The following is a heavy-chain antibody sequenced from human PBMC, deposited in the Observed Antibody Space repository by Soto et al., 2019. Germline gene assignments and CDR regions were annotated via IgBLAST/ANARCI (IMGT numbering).Heavy chain of an antibody. CDR2: ISASGGTA. D-gene: IGHD3-22*01. J-gene: IGHJ5*01. Sequence: GGSLRLSCAASGFMFSSYAMSWVRQAPGKGLEWVSSISASGGTADLADSVEGRCTISRDNSKSTLYLQMNSLRAEDTAVYYCAKLTYPSDSTGYYYERVSGWIDSWGQGTLVAVSS. CDR1: GFMFSSYA. CDR3: AKLTYPSDSTGYYYERVSGWIDS. V-gene: IGHV3-23*01.